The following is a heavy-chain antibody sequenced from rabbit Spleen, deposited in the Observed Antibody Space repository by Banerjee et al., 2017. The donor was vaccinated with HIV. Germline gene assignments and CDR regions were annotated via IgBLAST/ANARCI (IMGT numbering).Heavy chain of an antibody. D-gene: IGHD4-1*01. V-gene: IGHV1S47*01. Sequence: QEQLVESGGGLVQPEGSLALTCKASGFDFTRYYITWVRQAPGKGLEWIGIIYAAKGSTDYASWVNGRFTISSDNAQSTVDLKMTSLTAADTATYFCARAIVPWLGLTRLDLWGQGTLVTVS. CDR3: ARAIVPWLGLTRLDL. CDR2: IYAAKGST. J-gene: IGHJ3*01. CDR1: GFDFTRYY.